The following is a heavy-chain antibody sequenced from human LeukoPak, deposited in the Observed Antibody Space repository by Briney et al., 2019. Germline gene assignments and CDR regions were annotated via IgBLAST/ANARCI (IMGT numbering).Heavy chain of an antibody. V-gene: IGHV4-34*01. D-gene: IGHD5-24*01. CDR1: GGSFSGYY. CDR3: ARGGGGYNQVYYFDY. J-gene: IGHJ4*02. CDR2: INHSGST. Sequence: SETLSLTCAVYGGSFSGYYWSWIRQPPGKGLEWSGEINHSGSTNYNPSLKSRVTISVDTSKNQFSLKLSSVTAADTAVYYCARGGGGYNQVYYFDYWGQGTLVTVSS.